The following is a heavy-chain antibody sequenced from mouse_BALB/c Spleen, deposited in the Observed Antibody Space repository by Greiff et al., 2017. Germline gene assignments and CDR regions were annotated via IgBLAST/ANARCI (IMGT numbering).Heavy chain of an antibody. J-gene: IGHJ4*01. Sequence: DVQLVESGGGLVKPGGSLKLSCAASGFTFSDYYMYWVRQTPEKRLEWVATISDGGSYTYYPDSVKGRFTISRDNAKNNLYLQMSSLRSEDTAMYYCARDDIRRNGNYYMDYWGQGTSVTVSS. CDR1: GFTFSDYY. CDR3: ARDDIRRNGNYYMDY. V-gene: IGHV5-4*02. CDR2: ISDGGSYT. D-gene: IGHD2-1*01.